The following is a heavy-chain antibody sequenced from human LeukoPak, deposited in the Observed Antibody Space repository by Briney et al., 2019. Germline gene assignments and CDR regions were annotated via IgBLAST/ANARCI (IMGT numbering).Heavy chain of an antibody. J-gene: IGHJ4*02. CDR3: ARDSGGRGHFDF. V-gene: IGHV1-18*01. D-gene: IGHD3-16*01. CDR1: GYTFTDYG. CDR2: IGPNNGNT. Sequence: ASVKVSCKASGYTFTDYGISWVRQAPGQGLEWMGWIGPNNGNTNYAQNLQGRVTMTTDTSTGTAYMELRSLRSDDTAVYFCARDSGGRGHFDFWGQGTLVTVSS.